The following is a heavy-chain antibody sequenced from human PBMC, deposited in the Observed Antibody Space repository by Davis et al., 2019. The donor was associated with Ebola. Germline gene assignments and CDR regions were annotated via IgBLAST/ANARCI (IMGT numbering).Heavy chain of an antibody. V-gene: IGHV1-18*01. D-gene: IGHD5-24*01. CDR3: ARAKVEMATIEGIFDY. Sequence: ASVKVSCKASGYTFTSYGISWVRQALGQGFEWMGWISAYNGNTNYAQMLQGRVTMTTDTSTSTAYMELRSLRSDDTAVYYCARAKVEMATIEGIFDYWGQGTLVTVSS. CDR1: GYTFTSYG. J-gene: IGHJ4*02. CDR2: ISAYNGNT.